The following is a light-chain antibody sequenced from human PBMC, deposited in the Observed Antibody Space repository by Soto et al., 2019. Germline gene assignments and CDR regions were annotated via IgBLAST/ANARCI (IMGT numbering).Light chain of an antibody. V-gene: IGLV2-14*03. J-gene: IGLJ2*01. CDR1: SSDIGASDY. CDR3: SSCAL. CDR2: NVN. Sequence: QSALTQPASVSGSPGESITISCTGTSSDIGASDYVSWYQQHPDKAPKLIIYNVNYRPSGISSRFSGSKSGNTASLTISGLQAEDEGDYFCSSCALFGGGTKLTVL.